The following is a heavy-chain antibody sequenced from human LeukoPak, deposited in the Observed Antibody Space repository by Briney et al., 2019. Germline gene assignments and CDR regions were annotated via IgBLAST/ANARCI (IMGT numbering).Heavy chain of an antibody. V-gene: IGHV3-23*01. CDR3: AKYTAYSTGWPSY. CDR1: GSTFNTYA. J-gene: IGHJ4*02. D-gene: IGHD6-19*01. CDR2: ISGSGGST. Sequence: PGGSLRLSCAASGSTFNTYAMSWVRQAPGKGLEWVSTISGSGGSTYYADSVKGRFTISRDNSKNTLYLQMNSLRAEDTAVYYCAKYTAYSTGWPSYWGQGTLSPSPQ.